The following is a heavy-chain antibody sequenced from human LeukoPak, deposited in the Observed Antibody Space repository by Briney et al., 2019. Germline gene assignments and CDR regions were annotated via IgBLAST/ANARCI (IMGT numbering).Heavy chain of an antibody. D-gene: IGHD6-13*01. V-gene: IGHV1-3*01. Sequence: ASVKVSCKASGYTFTSYAMPWMRQAPGQRHEWMGWFSAGNGNTKSSQKFQGRGTITRDTSASTAYMELSRLRSEVTAVYYCVRDMYGYSDYWGQGTLVTVSS. CDR1: GYTFTSYA. CDR2: FSAGNGNT. J-gene: IGHJ4*02. CDR3: VRDMYGYSDY.